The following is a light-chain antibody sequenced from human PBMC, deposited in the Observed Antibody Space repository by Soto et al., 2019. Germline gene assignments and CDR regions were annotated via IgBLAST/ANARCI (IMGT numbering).Light chain of an antibody. CDR3: QVWDSSTDHVV. CDR1: SIGSKS. J-gene: IGLJ2*01. V-gene: IGLV3-21*02. CDR2: DDS. Sequence: SYELPQPPSVSVAPGQTARITCGGNSIGSKSVHWYQQKAGQAPVLVVYDDSARPSGIPGRLSGSNSGSTATLTIARVEAGDEADYYCQVWDSSTDHVVFGGGTKLTVL.